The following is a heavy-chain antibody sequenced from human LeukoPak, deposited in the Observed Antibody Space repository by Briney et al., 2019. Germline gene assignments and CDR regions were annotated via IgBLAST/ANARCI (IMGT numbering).Heavy chain of an antibody. CDR2: ISYDGSNK. J-gene: IGHJ4*02. CDR3: ASPQAGYYYDSSGYFDY. D-gene: IGHD3-22*01. V-gene: IGHV3-30-3*01. CDR1: GFTFSNYN. Sequence: GGSLRLSCTASGFTFSNYNINWVRQAPGKGLEWVAVISYDGSNKYYADSVKGRFTISRDNSKNTLYLQMNSLRAEDTAVYYCASPQAGYYYDSSGYFDYWGQGTLVTVSS.